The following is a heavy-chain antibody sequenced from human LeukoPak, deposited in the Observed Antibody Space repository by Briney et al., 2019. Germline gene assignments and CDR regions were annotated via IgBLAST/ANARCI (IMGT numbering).Heavy chain of an antibody. CDR3: ARDSVFDESDYYYYMDV. Sequence: ASVKVSCKASGYTFTSYGISWVRQAPGQGLEWMGWMSAYNGNTNYAQRLQGRVTMTTDTSTSTAYMELRSLRSDDTAVYYCARDSVFDESDYYYYMDVWGKGTTVTVSS. D-gene: IGHD3-9*01. J-gene: IGHJ6*03. V-gene: IGHV1-18*01. CDR1: GYTFTSYG. CDR2: MSAYNGNT.